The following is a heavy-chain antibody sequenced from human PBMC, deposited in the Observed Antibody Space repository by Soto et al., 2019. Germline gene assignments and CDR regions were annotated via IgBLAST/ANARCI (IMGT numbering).Heavy chain of an antibody. Sequence: PSETLSLTCSVSRGSISSYYWSWVRQPPGKGLEWIGLIHRTGSTKYNPSLESRVTISVDTSQNQLSLRLSSVTAADTAVYYCARESAGSGKNNWFDPWGXGILVTVSS. J-gene: IGHJ5*02. CDR1: RGSISSYY. CDR2: IHRTGST. V-gene: IGHV4-59*01. D-gene: IGHD3-10*01. CDR3: ARESAGSGKNNWFDP.